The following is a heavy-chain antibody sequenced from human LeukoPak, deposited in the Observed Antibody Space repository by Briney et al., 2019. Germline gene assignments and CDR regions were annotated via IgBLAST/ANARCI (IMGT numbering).Heavy chain of an antibody. Sequence: GESLKISCKGSGYSFTSYWIGWVRQMPGKGLEWMGIIYPGDSDTRYSPSFQGQVTISADKSISTAYLQWSSLKASDTAMYYCARNTEEANYDYVWGSYYYWGQGTLVTVSS. V-gene: IGHV5-51*01. CDR3: ARNTEEANYDYVWGSYYY. J-gene: IGHJ4*02. CDR1: GYSFTSYW. CDR2: IYPGDSDT. D-gene: IGHD3-16*01.